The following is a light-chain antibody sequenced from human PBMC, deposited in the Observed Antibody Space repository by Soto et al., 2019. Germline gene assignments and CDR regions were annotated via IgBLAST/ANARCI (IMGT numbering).Light chain of an antibody. J-gene: IGKJ4*02. Sequence: IHMTQSPSTVSASVGDSVSISCRASQDIVTYLAWYHQKPGKAPKLLIFDASTLHSGVSPRFRGSGSGSDFSLTISNVQPGDVGVYFCQHYTLSSGPFGGGTRVET. CDR1: QDIVTY. CDR2: DAS. CDR3: QHYTLSSGP. V-gene: IGKV1-5*01.